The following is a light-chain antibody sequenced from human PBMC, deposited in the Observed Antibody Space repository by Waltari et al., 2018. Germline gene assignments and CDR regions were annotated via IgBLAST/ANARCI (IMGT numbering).Light chain of an antibody. J-gene: IGKJ1*01. CDR1: QNINSW. CDR2: KAS. V-gene: IGKV1-5*03. Sequence: DIQMTQSPSTLSASVGDRVTITCRASQNINSWLAWYQQKPGKAPKLLIYKASSLESGVPSRFSGSGSGTEFTLTISSLQPDDFGTYYCQQYNTYPLTFGQGTKVEIK. CDR3: QQYNTYPLT.